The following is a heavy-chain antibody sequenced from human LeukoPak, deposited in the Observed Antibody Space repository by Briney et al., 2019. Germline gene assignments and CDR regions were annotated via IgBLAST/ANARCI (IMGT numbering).Heavy chain of an antibody. J-gene: IGHJ6*03. V-gene: IGHV3-9*01. CDR3: AKDAGGYYYYYMGV. Sequence: GGSLRLSCAASGFTFDDYAMHWVRQAPGKGLEWVSGISWNSGSIGYADSVKGRFTISRDNAKNSLYLQMNSLRAEDTALYYCAKDAGGYYYYYMGVWGKGTTVTISS. D-gene: IGHD3-10*01. CDR2: ISWNSGSI. CDR1: GFTFDDYA.